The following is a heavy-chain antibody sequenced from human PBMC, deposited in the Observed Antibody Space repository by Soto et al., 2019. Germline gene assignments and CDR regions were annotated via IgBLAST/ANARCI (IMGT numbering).Heavy chain of an antibody. Sequence: LRLSCAASGFSFSTYPMVWVRQAPGKRLEAVSSISGSGDKTYYKDSVKGRFTISRDNSKNTVDLQMNSLRPEDTAVYYCAKILSTVTTYYYGMDAWGQGTTVTVSS. J-gene: IGHJ6*02. CDR3: AKILSTVTTYYYGMDA. D-gene: IGHD4-17*01. V-gene: IGHV3-23*01. CDR2: ISGSGDKT. CDR1: GFSFSTYP.